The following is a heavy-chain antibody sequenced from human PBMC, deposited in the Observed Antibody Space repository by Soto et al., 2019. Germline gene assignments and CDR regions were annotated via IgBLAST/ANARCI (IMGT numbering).Heavy chain of an antibody. CDR1: GFTLTNEN. V-gene: IGHV3-21*06. CDR3: ARDPPLSMIVVVGVDDF. D-gene: IGHD3-22*01. J-gene: IGHJ4*02. CDR2: ISSRSTFI. Sequence: EVQLVESGGGLVKPGGSLRLSCTVLGFTLTNENMNWVRQAAGKGLEWVSSISSRSTFINYADSVKGRFTTSRDNDKGLVSLQMNSLSAEDTAVYYCARDPPLSMIVVVGVDDFWGQGTLVTVSS.